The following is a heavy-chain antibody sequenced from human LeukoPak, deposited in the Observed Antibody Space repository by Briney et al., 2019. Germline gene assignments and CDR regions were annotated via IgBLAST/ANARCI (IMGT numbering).Heavy chain of an antibody. J-gene: IGHJ6*02. Sequence: GESLRLSCAASGFTFSSYWMSWVRQAPGKGLEWVANIKQDGSEKYYVDSVKGRFTISRDNAKNSLYLQMNSLRAEDTAVYYCARDRGQWLVSNYYYYGIDVWGQGTTVTVSS. CDR3: ARDRGQWLVSNYYYYGIDV. CDR2: IKQDGSEK. D-gene: IGHD6-19*01. CDR1: GFTFSSYW. V-gene: IGHV3-7*01.